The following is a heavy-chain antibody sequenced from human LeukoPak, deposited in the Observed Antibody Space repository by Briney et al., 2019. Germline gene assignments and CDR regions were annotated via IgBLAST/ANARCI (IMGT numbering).Heavy chain of an antibody. D-gene: IGHD7-27*01. Sequence: PGGSLTLSCVASGFTFSSYWVTWVRQAPGKGLEWVANIKTDVRQIYYVDSVKDRFSLSTDNAKNSMYMQIACVRAEDTGVYYCARDLNWETYWGQGTLVSVSS. CDR3: ARDLNWETY. CDR1: GFTFSSYW. J-gene: IGHJ4*02. CDR2: IKTDVRQI. V-gene: IGHV3-7*01.